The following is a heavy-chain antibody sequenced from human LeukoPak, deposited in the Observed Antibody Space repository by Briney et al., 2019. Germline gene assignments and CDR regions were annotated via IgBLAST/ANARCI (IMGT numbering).Heavy chain of an antibody. D-gene: IGHD7-27*01. CDR1: GFNFNNYA. CDR2: ISWNSGTR. J-gene: IGHJ2*01. CDR3: AKATGDWYFDL. V-gene: IGHV3-9*01. Sequence: GGSLRLSCAGSGFNFNNYAMHWVRQAPGKGLEWLSGISWNSGTRVYADSVKGRFTISRDNVKNSLYLQMNSLRPDDTAFYYCAKATGDWYFDLWGRGTLVTVSS.